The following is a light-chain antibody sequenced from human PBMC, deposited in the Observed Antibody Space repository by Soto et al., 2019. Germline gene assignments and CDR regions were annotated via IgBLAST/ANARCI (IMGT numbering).Light chain of an antibody. Sequence: ALTQPASVSGSPGQSITISCTGTSSDVGSYNFVSWYQQHPGKAPKLMIYEGSKRPSGVSNRFSGSKSGNTASLTISGLQAEDEADYYCCSYAGDSAWVFGGGTKLTVL. CDR3: CSYAGDSAWV. CDR2: EGS. J-gene: IGLJ3*02. CDR1: SSDVGSYNF. V-gene: IGLV2-23*01.